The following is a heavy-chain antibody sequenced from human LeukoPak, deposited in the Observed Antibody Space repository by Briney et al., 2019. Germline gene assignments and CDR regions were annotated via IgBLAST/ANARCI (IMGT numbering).Heavy chain of an antibody. CDR2: FDPEDGET. J-gene: IGHJ4*02. CDR3: ATVTYGVAGRYYYDSSGYYYLDY. D-gene: IGHD3-22*01. Sequence: GASVKVSCKVSGYTLTELSMHWVRQAPGKGLEWMGGFDPEDGETIYAQKFQGRVTMTEDTSTDTAYMELSSLRSEDTAVYYCATVTYGVAGRYYYDSSGYYYLDYWGQGTLVTVSS. CDR1: GYTLTELS. V-gene: IGHV1-24*01.